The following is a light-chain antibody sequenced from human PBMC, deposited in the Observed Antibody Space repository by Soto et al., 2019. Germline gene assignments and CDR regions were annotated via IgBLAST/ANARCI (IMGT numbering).Light chain of an antibody. CDR2: DVY. Sequence: SALTQPASVSGSPGQSITISCTGASSDVGGFDHVSWYQQHPGKAPQLLMYDVYNRPSGVSHRFSGSKSGDTASLTISGLQAEDEANYFCTSYTSSTPFYVFGTGTKVTVL. CDR3: TSYTSSTPFYV. V-gene: IGLV2-14*03. CDR1: SSDVGGFDH. J-gene: IGLJ1*01.